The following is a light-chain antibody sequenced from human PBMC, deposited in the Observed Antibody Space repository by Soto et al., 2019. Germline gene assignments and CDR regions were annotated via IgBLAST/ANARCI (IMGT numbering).Light chain of an antibody. CDR3: QQYDDLPIT. Sequence: DIQMTQSPSSLSASVGDRVTISCQASHAISNFLNWYQQKPGKAPTLLIYDTSNLETGVPSRFSGSGSGTNFTFTISSLQPEDIATYYCQQYDDLPITFGQGTRLEIK. CDR2: DTS. J-gene: IGKJ5*01. V-gene: IGKV1-33*01. CDR1: HAISNF.